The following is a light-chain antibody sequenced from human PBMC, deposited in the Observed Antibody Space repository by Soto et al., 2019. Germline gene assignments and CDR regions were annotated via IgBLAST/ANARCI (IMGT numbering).Light chain of an antibody. CDR2: GAS. J-gene: IGKJ2*01. CDR1: QSVSSN. CDR3: PQDSNWPSYT. V-gene: IGKV3-15*01. Sequence: EIVMTQSPATLSVSPGERATSSCKAGQSVSSNLAWYQQKPGQAPRLLMYGASTRANGIPARFSGSGSGTEFTLTISRLQSDDISVYYCPQDSNWPSYTFGQGTKLEIK.